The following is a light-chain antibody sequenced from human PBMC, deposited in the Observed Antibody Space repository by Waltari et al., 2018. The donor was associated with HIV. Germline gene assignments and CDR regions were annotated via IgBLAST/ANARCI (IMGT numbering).Light chain of an antibody. CDR3: QVFENSRDQA. Sequence: YVLTQPPSVSVAPGKTATITCGGNNIGDQHVHCYQQKSGQAPGLVIYDDKLRPSGIPARLSGSNSGDTATLTISGVEVGDEAEYYCQVFENSRDQAFGTGTKVTVL. J-gene: IGLJ1*01. CDR1: NIGDQH. CDR2: DDK. V-gene: IGLV3-21*01.